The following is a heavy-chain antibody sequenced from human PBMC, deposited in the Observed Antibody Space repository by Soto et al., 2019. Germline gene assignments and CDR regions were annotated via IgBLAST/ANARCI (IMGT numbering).Heavy chain of an antibody. D-gene: IGHD1-7*01. CDR1: GFTFSSNG. V-gene: IGHV3-23*01. J-gene: IGHJ4*02. CDR2: SSATGSGT. CDR3: AKDRGEGRNYGFDSDF. Sequence: EMQLLESGGGLVQPGGSLRLSCAVSGFTFSSNGMTWVRQAPGKGLEWISFSSATGSGTYYADSVKGRFTISRDNSKNALYLQMTSLKADDTAVYYCAKDRGEGRNYGFDSDFWGQGALVIVSS.